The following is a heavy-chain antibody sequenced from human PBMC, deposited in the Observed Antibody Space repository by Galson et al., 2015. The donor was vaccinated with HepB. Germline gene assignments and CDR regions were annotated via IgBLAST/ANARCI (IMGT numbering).Heavy chain of an antibody. CDR2: INPSGGST. D-gene: IGHD3-22*01. V-gene: IGHV1-46*01. Sequence: SVKVSCKASGYTFTSYYMHWVRQAPGQGLEWMGIINPSGGSTSYAQRFQGRVTMTRDTSTSTVYMELSSLRSEDTAVYYCARSSSGYHDSSGYPPFGYWGQGTLVTVSS. J-gene: IGHJ4*02. CDR3: ARSSSGYHDSSGYPPFGY. CDR1: GYTFTSYY.